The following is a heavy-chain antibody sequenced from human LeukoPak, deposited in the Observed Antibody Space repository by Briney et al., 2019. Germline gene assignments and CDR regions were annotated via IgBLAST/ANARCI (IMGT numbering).Heavy chain of an antibody. CDR1: GFTFSTYW. V-gene: IGHV3-7*01. J-gene: IGHJ4*02. CDR3: ARDSSGYQ. Sequence: GGSLRLSCAASGFTFSTYWMSWVRQAPGKGLEWVANIKEDGSEKYYGDSVKGRLTISRDNAKNSLYLRMNSLRAEDTAVYYCARDSSGYQWGQGTLVTVSS. CDR2: IKEDGSEK. D-gene: IGHD3-22*01.